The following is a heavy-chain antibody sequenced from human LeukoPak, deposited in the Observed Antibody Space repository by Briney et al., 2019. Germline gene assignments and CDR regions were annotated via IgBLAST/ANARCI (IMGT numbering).Heavy chain of an antibody. J-gene: IGHJ5*02. Sequence: ASVKVSCKASGGTFSSYAISWVRQAPGQGLEWMGGIIPIFGTANYAQKFQGRVTITADESTSAAYMELSSLRSEDTAVYYCARGWFGEFDPWGQGTLVTVSS. CDR1: GGTFSSYA. CDR2: IIPIFGTA. V-gene: IGHV1-69*13. CDR3: ARGWFGEFDP. D-gene: IGHD3-10*01.